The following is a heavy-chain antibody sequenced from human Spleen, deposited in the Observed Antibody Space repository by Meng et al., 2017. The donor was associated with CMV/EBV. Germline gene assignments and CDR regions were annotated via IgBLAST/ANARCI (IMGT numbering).Heavy chain of an antibody. CDR3: ARERTSFLDY. V-gene: IGHV3-66*01. CDR2: IFSGGTT. Sequence: GESLKISCAASGFTVSSNYMSWIRQAPGKGLEWVSIIFSGGTTYYADSVKGRFTISRDNSKNTLYLQMNSLRAEDTAVYYCARERTSFLDYWGQGTLVTVSS. CDR1: GFTVSSNY. D-gene: IGHD6-6*01. J-gene: IGHJ4*02.